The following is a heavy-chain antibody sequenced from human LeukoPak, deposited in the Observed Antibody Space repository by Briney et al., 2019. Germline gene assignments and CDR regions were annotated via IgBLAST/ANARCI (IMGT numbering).Heavy chain of an antibody. CDR3: AKDPSVYYGDFIMR. CDR1: GFTFSSYA. V-gene: IGHV3-23*01. J-gene: IGHJ4*02. CDR2: FSVTDKTT. Sequence: GTLRLSCAASGFTFSSYAMSWVRQAPGKGLEWVSGFSVTDKTTYYADSVKGRFTISRDNSKNTLYLQMSSLRVEDTAVYYCAKDPSVYYGDFIMRWGLGTLVIVSS. D-gene: IGHD4-17*01.